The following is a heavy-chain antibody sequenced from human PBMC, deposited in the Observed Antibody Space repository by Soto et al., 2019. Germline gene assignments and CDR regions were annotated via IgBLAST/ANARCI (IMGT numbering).Heavy chain of an antibody. Sequence: GGSLRLSCAPSGFTFSNYGMHWVRQTPGKGLEWVAVIWSDGSRTVYEDSVKGRFTISRDNSENTLFLQMSSLRAEDTGVYYCARDDDFQANAFDYWGQGTLVTVSS. CDR2: IWSDGSRT. D-gene: IGHD2-21*02. V-gene: IGHV3-33*01. CDR1: GFTFSNYG. CDR3: ARDDDFQANAFDY. J-gene: IGHJ4*02.